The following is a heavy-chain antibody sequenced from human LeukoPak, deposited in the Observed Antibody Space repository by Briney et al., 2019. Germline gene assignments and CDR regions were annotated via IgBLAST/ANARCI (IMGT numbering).Heavy chain of an antibody. CDR1: GFTFSDYY. Sequence: GGSLRLSCAASGFTFSDYYMSWIRQAPGRGLEWVSYISSSGSTIYYADSVKGRFTISRDNAKNSLYLQMNSLRAEDTAVYYCARDIVVVPAVIENGMDVWGQGTTVTVSS. V-gene: IGHV3-11*01. CDR2: ISSSGSTI. CDR3: ARDIVVVPAVIENGMDV. D-gene: IGHD2-2*01. J-gene: IGHJ6*02.